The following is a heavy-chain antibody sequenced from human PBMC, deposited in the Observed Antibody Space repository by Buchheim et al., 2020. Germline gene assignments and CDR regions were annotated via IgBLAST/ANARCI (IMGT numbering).Heavy chain of an antibody. Sequence: EVQLLESGGGLVQPGGSLRLSCAVSGITFSRYAMSWVRQAPGKGLEWVSAISGSGGSTYYADSVKGRFTISRDNSKNTLYMQMKSLRAEDTAVYYCARVAAAGRLYYFDNWGQGTL. CDR3: ARVAAAGRLYYFDN. CDR2: ISGSGGST. V-gene: IGHV3-23*01. J-gene: IGHJ4*02. CDR1: GITFSRYA. D-gene: IGHD6-13*01.